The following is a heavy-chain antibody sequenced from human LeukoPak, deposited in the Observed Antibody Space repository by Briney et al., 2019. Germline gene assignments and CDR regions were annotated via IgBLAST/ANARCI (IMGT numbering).Heavy chain of an antibody. Sequence: SETLSLTCTVSGGSISSSSYYWGWIRQPPGKGLEWIGSIYYSGSTYYNPSLKSRVTISVDTSKNQFSLKLSSVTAADTAVYYCARHNPGYGSGSYHYYFDYWGQGTLVTVSS. V-gene: IGHV4-39*01. D-gene: IGHD3-10*01. CDR1: GGSISSSSYY. J-gene: IGHJ4*02. CDR2: IYYSGST. CDR3: ARHNPGYGSGSYHYYFDY.